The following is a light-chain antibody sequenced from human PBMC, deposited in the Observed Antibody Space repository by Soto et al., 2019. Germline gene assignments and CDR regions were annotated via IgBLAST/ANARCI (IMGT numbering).Light chain of an antibody. CDR3: QQYGGSPRT. CDR2: GAS. Sequence: EIVLTQSPGTLSLSPGEGATLSCRASLSIGGNFLAWYQQKRGQAPRLLIHGASNRATGIPDRFSGSGSGTDFTLTITRLEPEDFAVYYCQQYGGSPRTFGQGTKVDIK. V-gene: IGKV3-20*01. CDR1: LSIGGNF. J-gene: IGKJ1*01.